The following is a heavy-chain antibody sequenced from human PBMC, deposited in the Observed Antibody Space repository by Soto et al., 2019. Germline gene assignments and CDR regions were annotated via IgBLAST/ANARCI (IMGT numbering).Heavy chain of an antibody. CDR3: ARGGVRIAVAGSLFDP. D-gene: IGHD6-19*01. CDR1: GGTFSSYA. CDR2: TIPIFGTA. V-gene: IGHV1-69*01. Sequence: QVQLVQSGAEVKKPGSSVKVSCKASGGTFSSYAISWVRQAPGQGLEWMGGTIPIFGTANYAQKFQGRVTMTADESTSTAYKELSSLRSEDTAVYYCARGGVRIAVAGSLFDPWGQGTLVTVSS. J-gene: IGHJ5*02.